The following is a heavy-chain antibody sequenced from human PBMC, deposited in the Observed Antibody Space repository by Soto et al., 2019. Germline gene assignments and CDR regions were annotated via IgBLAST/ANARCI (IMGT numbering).Heavy chain of an antibody. V-gene: IGHV3-23*01. D-gene: IGHD3-10*01. CDR2: ISGGGETT. Sequence: GGSLRLSSAASGFTFSSYAMSWVRQDPGKGLEWVSIISGGGETTYYPDFVKGRFTISRDNSENTLYMQMNSLRADDTAVYFCAKGIRGQLGRDYYYGMDVWGQGTTVTVSS. J-gene: IGHJ6*02. CDR1: GFTFSSYA. CDR3: AKGIRGQLGRDYYYGMDV.